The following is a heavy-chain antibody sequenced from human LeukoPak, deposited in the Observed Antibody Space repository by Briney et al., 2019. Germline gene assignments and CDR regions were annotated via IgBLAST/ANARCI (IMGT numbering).Heavy chain of an antibody. J-gene: IGHJ6*03. Sequence: SVKVSCKASGGTFSSYAISWVRQAPGQGLEWMGGIIPIFGTANYAQKFQGRVTITADESTSTAYMELSSLRSEDTAVYYCARDRGYSGSYSAYYYYMDVWGKGTTVTVSS. CDR1: GGTFSSYA. CDR2: IIPIFGTA. CDR3: ARDRGYSGSYSAYYYYMDV. D-gene: IGHD1-26*01. V-gene: IGHV1-69*13.